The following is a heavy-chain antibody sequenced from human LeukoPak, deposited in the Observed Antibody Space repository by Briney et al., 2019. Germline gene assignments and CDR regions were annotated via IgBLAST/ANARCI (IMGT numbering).Heavy chain of an antibody. Sequence: GGSLRLSCAASGFTFSSYGLHWVRQAPGKGLEWVAVIWSDGSDKYYADSVKGRFTISRDNSKSTLFLQMNSLRAEDTAIYYCAKDRAYSFDFWGQGTLVTVSS. V-gene: IGHV3-33*06. CDR2: IWSDGSDK. CDR3: AKDRAYSFDF. J-gene: IGHJ4*02. CDR1: GFTFSSYG. D-gene: IGHD2-15*01.